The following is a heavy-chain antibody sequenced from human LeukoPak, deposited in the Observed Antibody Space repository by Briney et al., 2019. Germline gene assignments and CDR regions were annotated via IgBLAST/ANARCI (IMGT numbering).Heavy chain of an antibody. D-gene: IGHD2-2*01. CDR1: GFTFSSYA. CDR2: ISGSGGST. V-gene: IGHV3-23*01. J-gene: IGHJ4*02. CDR3: AKDPLIVVVPAAMEYFDY. Sequence: GGSLRLSCAASGFTFSSYAMSCVRQAPGKGLEWVSAISGSGGSTYYADSVKGRFTISRDNSKNTLYLQMNSLRAEDTDVYYCAKDPLIVVVPAAMEYFDYWGEGTLVTVSS.